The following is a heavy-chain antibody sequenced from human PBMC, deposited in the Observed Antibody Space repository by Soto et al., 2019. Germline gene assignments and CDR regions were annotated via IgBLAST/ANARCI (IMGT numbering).Heavy chain of an antibody. Sequence: GGSLRLSCAASGFTFSSYAMSWVRQAPGKGLGWVSAISGSGGSAYYADSVKGRFTISRDNSTNTMYLQMNSLRAEDTAVTYCTKVGYYDISLSYFDNWGQGTLVTVSS. D-gene: IGHD3-22*01. CDR1: GFTFSSYA. V-gene: IGHV3-23*01. CDR2: ISGSGGSA. J-gene: IGHJ4*02. CDR3: TKVGYYDISLSYFDN.